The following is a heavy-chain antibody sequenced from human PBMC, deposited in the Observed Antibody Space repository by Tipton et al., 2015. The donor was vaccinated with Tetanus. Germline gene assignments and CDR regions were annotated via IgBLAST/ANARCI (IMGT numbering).Heavy chain of an antibody. CDR2: IYSNGTA. D-gene: IGHD3-10*01. J-gene: IGHJ3*02. CDR3: ARDIGSGDTDALNI. Sequence: TLSLTCTVSGGSISTTSYLWGWVRQPPEKGLQWIATIYSNGTAYYNSSVKSRGSISIDTSKNLCSLKLSSVTAADTAVYYCARDIGSGDTDALNIWGQGTMVTVSS. CDR1: GGSISTTSYL. V-gene: IGHV4-39*02.